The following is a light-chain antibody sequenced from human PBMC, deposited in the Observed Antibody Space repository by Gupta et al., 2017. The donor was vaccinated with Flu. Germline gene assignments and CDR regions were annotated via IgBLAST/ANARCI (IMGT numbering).Light chain of an antibody. CDR3: QQYDNLFLT. CDR1: RDISNY. J-gene: IGKJ3*01. V-gene: IGKV1-33*01. Sequence: DIQMTQSPSSLSASVGDRVTITCQASRDISNYLNWYQQKPGKAPKLLIYDASNLETGVPSRFSGSGSGTDFTFTISSLQPEDIAIYYCQQYDNLFLTFGPGTKVDIK. CDR2: DAS.